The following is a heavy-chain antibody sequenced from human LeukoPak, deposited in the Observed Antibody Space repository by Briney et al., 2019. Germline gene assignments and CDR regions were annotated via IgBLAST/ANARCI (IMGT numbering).Heavy chain of an antibody. V-gene: IGHV3-11*01. D-gene: IGHD4-23*01. CDR1: GFTLSDYF. J-gene: IGHJ4*02. CDR2: ISKTGATI. CDR3: AREDYGGTNFDQ. Sequence: GGSLRLSCAASGFTLSDYFMIWVRQVPGKGLQWVAYISKTGATIQYEDSVKGRFTISRDNAQNALYPLMNSLRVDDTGMYFCAREDYGGTNFDQWGQGTLVTVSS.